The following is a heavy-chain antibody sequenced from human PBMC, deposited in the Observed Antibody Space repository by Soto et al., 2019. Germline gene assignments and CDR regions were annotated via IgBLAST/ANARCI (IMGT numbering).Heavy chain of an antibody. CDR3: ARLPYHHSSSSLGY. V-gene: IGHV4-39*01. D-gene: IGHD6-6*01. J-gene: IGHJ4*02. CDR1: GGSISSSSYY. Sequence: QLQLQESGPGLVKPSETLSLTCTVSGGSISSSSYYWGWIRQPPGKGLEWIGSIYYSGSTYYNPSLKSRVTISVDTSKNQFSLKLSSVTAADTAVYYCARLPYHHSSSSLGYWCQGTLVTVSS. CDR2: IYYSGST.